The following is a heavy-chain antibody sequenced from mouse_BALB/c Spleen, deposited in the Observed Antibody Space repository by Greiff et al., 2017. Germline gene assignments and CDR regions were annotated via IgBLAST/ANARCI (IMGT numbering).Heavy chain of an antibody. CDR2: INPSNGGT. CDR1: GYTFTSYY. Sequence: QVQLQQSGAELVKPGASVKLSCKASGYTFTSYYMYWVKQRPGQGLEWIGEINPSNGGTNFNEKFKSKATLTVDKSSSTAYMQLSSLTSEDSAVYYCTRLRSPAMDYWGQGTSVTVSS. CDR3: TRLRSPAMDY. V-gene: IGHV1S81*02. J-gene: IGHJ4*01. D-gene: IGHD1-1*01.